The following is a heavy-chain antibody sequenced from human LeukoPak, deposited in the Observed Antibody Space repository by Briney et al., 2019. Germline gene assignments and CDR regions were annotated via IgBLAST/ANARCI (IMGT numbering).Heavy chain of an antibody. D-gene: IGHD3-22*01. Sequence: GGSLRLSCAASGFTFSSYWMNWVRQAPGKGLEWVAHIKQDGSEKYYVDSVQGRFTISRDNAKNSLYLQMNSLRAEDTAVYYCAKQFTYYYDSSGYAGMDVWGQGTTVTVSS. J-gene: IGHJ6*02. CDR1: GFTFSSYW. V-gene: IGHV3-7*01. CDR2: IKQDGSEK. CDR3: AKQFTYYYDSSGYAGMDV.